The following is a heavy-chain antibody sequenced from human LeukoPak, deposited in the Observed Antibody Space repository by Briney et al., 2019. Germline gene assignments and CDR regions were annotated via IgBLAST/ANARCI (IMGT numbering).Heavy chain of an antibody. J-gene: IGHJ4*02. V-gene: IGHV4-39*01. CDR3: ARGSGSCADS. D-gene: IGHD2-15*01. CDR1: GGSISSTTYY. CDR2: MYYSGSSGNT. Sequence: PSETLSLTCTVSGGSISSTTYYWGWIRQPPWKGLEWIATMYYSGSSGNTYYNPSLKSRVAISVDTSRNQVSLKLSSVTAADTSVYYCARGSGSCADSWGQGTLVTVSS.